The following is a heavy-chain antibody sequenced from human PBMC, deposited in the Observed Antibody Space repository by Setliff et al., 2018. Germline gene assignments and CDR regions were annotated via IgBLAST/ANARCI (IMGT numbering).Heavy chain of an antibody. CDR1: GYTFTGYY. CDR3: ARDSRGLVPAAIEGSYYYYGMDV. CDR2: IIPIFGTA. Sequence: GASVKVSCKASGYTFTGYYMHWVRQAPGQGLEWMGGIIPIFGTANYAQKFQGRVTITADESTSTAYMELSSLRSEDTAVYYCARDSRGLVPAAIEGSYYYYGMDVWGQGTTVTVSS. V-gene: IGHV1-69*13. J-gene: IGHJ6*02. D-gene: IGHD2-2*02.